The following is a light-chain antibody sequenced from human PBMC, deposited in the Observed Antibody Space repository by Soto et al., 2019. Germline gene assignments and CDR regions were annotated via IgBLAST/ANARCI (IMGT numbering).Light chain of an antibody. V-gene: IGKV1-8*01. J-gene: IGKJ4*01. CDR1: QGISSY. CDR3: QQYYSYPLT. Sequence: AIRMTQSPSSFSASTGDRVTITCRASQGISSYLAWYQQKPGQAPKLLIYAASTLQSGVPSRFSGSGSGTDFTLTISCLQSEDFATYDCQQYYSYPLTCGGGTKVEIK. CDR2: AAS.